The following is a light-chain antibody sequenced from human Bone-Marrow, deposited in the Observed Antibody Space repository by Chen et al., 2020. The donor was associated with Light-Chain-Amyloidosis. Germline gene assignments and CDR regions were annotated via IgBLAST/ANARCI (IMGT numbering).Light chain of an antibody. V-gene: IGLV3-21*02. Sequence: SYVLTQPSSVSVAPGQTATIACGGNNIGTTRVHWYQQTPGQAPLLVVYDDSDRPSGIPGRLSGSNSGNAATLTISRVEAGDEADYYCQVGASSSYRPMFGGGTKLTVL. CDR2: DDS. CDR1: NIGTTR. CDR3: QVGASSSYRPM. J-gene: IGLJ3*02.